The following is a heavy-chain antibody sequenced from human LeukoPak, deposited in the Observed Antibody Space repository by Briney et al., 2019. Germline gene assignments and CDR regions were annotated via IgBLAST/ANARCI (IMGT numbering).Heavy chain of an antibody. Sequence: RPSETLSLTCTVSGGSISSYYWSWIRQPPGKELEWIGYIYYSGSTNYNPSLKSRVTISVDTSKNQFSLKLSSVTAADTAVYYCARDRGYDFPLGYWGQGTLVTVSS. CDR2: IYYSGST. J-gene: IGHJ4*02. CDR1: GGSISSYY. CDR3: ARDRGYDFPLGY. D-gene: IGHD5-12*01. V-gene: IGHV4-59*01.